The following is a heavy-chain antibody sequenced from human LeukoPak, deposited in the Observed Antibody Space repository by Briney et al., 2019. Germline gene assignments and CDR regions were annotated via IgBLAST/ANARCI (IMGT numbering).Heavy chain of an antibody. J-gene: IGHJ4*02. V-gene: IGHV4-59*08. Sequence: SETLSLTCTVSGGSISSYYWSWIRQPPGKGLEWIGYIYYSGSTNYNPSLKSRVTISVDTSKNQFSLKLSSVTAADTAVYYCARSDYYGDYLIYWGQGTLVTVSS. CDR2: IYYSGST. CDR3: ARSDYYGDYLIY. D-gene: IGHD4-17*01. CDR1: GGSISSYY.